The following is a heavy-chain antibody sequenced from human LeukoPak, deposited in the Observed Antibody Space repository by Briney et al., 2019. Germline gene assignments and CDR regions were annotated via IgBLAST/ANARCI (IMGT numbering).Heavy chain of an antibody. CDR2: IYSSETT. V-gene: IGHV4-4*07. CDR1: GPAVIRNR. CDR3: ARGLTDDYSDLGVDV. Sequence: NSRESLSLAFTLSGPAVIRNRCGWVRQPAGKGVGWLGPIYSSETTKYNPSLKSRVTMSVDTSKNQLSLRLSSVTAADTAVYYCARGLTDDYSDLGVDVWGQGTTVIVSS. J-gene: IGHJ6*02.